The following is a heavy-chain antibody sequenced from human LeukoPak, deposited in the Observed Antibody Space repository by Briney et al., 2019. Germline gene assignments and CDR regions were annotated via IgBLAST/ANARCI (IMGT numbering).Heavy chain of an antibody. D-gene: IGHD1-26*01. V-gene: IGHV1-69*05. J-gene: IGHJ4*02. Sequence: GASVKVSCKASGGTFSSYAISWVRQAPGQGLEWMGGIIPIFGTASYAQEFQGRVTMTRDTSTATVYMELSSLRSEDTAVYYCARDVGATYHFDYWGQGTVVTVSS. CDR2: IIPIFGTA. CDR1: GGTFSSYA. CDR3: ARDVGATYHFDY.